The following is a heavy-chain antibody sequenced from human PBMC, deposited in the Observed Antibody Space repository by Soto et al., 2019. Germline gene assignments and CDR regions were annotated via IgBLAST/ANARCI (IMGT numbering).Heavy chain of an antibody. CDR1: GFTFSSYG. CDR3: AKDTHSGRIHLGADY. Sequence: QVQVVESGGGVVQSGSSLRLSCAASGFTFSSYGMHWVRQAPGKGLEWVAVISNDGNDEYYIDSVKGRFTISRDNSKNALYLQINTLSTEDTALYYCAKDTHSGRIHLGADYWCQGTLVTVSS. J-gene: IGHJ4*02. V-gene: IGHV3-30*18. D-gene: IGHD1-26*01. CDR2: ISNDGNDE.